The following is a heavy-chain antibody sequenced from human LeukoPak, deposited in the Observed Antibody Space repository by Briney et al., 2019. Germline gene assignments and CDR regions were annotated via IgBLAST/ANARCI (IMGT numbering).Heavy chain of an antibody. CDR3: ARDLIGYCSGGSCYFDY. Sequence: GGSLRLSCAASGFTFSSYWMSWVRQAPGKGLEWVANIKQDGSEKYYVDSVKGRFTISRDNAKNSLYLQMNSLRAEDTAVYYCARDLIGYCSGGSCYFDYWGQGTLVTVSS. J-gene: IGHJ4*02. D-gene: IGHD2-15*01. CDR2: IKQDGSEK. CDR1: GFTFSSYW. V-gene: IGHV3-7*01.